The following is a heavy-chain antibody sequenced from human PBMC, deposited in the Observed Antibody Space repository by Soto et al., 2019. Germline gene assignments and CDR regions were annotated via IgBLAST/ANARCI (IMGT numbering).Heavy chain of an antibody. V-gene: IGHV3-33*01. CDR2: IWYDGSLK. J-gene: IGHJ4*02. Sequence: VGSLRLSCAASGFTFNTYGMHWVRQAPGKGLEWVAVIWYDGSLKYYADSVKGRFTISRDNSENTLYLQINSLRAEDTAVYYCARARRYTYGHPTYWGQGTLVTVSS. CDR3: ARARRYTYGHPTY. D-gene: IGHD5-18*01. CDR1: GFTFNTYG.